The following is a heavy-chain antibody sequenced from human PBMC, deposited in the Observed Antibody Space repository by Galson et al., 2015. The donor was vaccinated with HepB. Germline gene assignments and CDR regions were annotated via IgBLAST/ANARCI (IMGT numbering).Heavy chain of an antibody. D-gene: IGHD2-2*01. J-gene: IGHJ6*03. V-gene: IGHV1-2*02. CDR3: ARGDRYCSSTSCYKGPYYYYYMDV. Sequence: SVKVSCKASGYTFTGYYMHWVRQAPGQGLEWMGWINPNSGGTNYAQKFQGRVTMTRDTSISTAYVELSRLRSDDTAVYYCARGDRYCSSTSCYKGPYYYYYMDVWGKGTTVTVSS. CDR2: INPNSGGT. CDR1: GYTFTGYY.